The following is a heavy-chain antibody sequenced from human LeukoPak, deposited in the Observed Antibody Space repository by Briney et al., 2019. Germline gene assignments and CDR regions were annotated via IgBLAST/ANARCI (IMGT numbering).Heavy chain of an antibody. V-gene: IGHV3-48*04. Sequence: GGSLRLSCAASGFTFSSYGMHWVRQAPGKGLEWVSYIIGTGSTKYYADSVKGRFTISRDNAKNSVYLQMNSLRAEDTAVYYCAREFLDAFDIWGQGTMVTVSS. J-gene: IGHJ3*02. CDR2: IIGTGSTK. CDR1: GFTFSSYG. CDR3: AREFLDAFDI.